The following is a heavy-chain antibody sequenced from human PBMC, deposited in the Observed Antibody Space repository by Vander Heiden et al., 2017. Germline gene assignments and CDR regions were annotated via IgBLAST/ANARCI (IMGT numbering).Heavy chain of an antibody. J-gene: IGHJ4*02. V-gene: IGHV1-2*02. Sequence: QVQLVQSGAELKKPGASVKVSCKASGYTFTGYYMPLVRQAPGQGLEWVGWINPNSGGTNYAQKVQGRVTMTRDTSISTAYMELSRLRSDDTAVYYCAREELAGGEGDYWGQGTLVTVSS. D-gene: IGHD3-10*01. CDR2: INPNSGGT. CDR1: GYTFTGYY. CDR3: AREELAGGEGDY.